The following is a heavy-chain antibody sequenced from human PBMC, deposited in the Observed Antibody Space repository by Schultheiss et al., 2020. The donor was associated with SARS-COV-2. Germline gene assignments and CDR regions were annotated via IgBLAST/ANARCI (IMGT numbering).Heavy chain of an antibody. CDR2: ISGSGGST. D-gene: IGHD3-10*01. CDR1: GFTFSSYA. V-gene: IGHV3-23*01. J-gene: IGHJ3*02. Sequence: GESLKISCAASGFTFSSYAMSWVRQAPGKGLEWVSAISGSGGSTYYADSVKGRFTISRDNAKNSLYLQMNSLRAEDTAVYYCARGGEEDAFDIWGQGTMVTVSS. CDR3: ARGGEEDAFDI.